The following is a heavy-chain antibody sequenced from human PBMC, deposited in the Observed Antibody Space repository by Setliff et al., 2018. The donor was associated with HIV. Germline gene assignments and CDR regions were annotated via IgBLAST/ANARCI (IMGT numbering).Heavy chain of an antibody. D-gene: IGHD2-15*01. CDR3: AAQDLAEVRWYYMDY. V-gene: IGHV4-39*07. CDR2: LSSNGNS. Sequence: SETLSLTCAIFGGSISRSTYYWGWIRQPPGKGLEWIGALSSNGNSYYNPSYKSRVTISIDSSKNLFSLRLNSLTAADTAVYYCAAQDLAEVRWYYMDYWGQVAQVTVSS. CDR1: GGSISRSTYY. J-gene: IGHJ4*02.